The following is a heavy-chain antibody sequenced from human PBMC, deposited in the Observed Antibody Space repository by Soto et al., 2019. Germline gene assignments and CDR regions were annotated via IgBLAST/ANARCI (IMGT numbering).Heavy chain of an antibody. V-gene: IGHV2-5*02. CDR2: IYWDDDK. CDR3: AHSRKSYYDILTGYNY. CDR1: GFSLSTSGVG. Sequence: QITLKESGPTLVKPTQTLTLTCTFSGFSLSTSGVGVAWIRQPPGKALEWLALIYWDDDKRYSPSLKSRLTLTKDTYKHQVVMTMTNMDPGDTAKYYCAHSRKSYYDILTGYNYWGQGTLVTVSS. D-gene: IGHD3-9*01. J-gene: IGHJ4*02.